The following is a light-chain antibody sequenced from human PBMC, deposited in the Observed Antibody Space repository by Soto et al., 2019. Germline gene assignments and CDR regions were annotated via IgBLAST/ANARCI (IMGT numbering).Light chain of an antibody. J-gene: IGLJ3*02. CDR2: EVS. CDR3: SSYTATTLL. V-gene: IGLV2-14*01. Sequence: QSVLTQPASVSGSPGQSITISCTGTSSDIGSNNYVSWFQQRPGKAPTLIIYEVSNRPSGVSNHLSGSKSGNTASLTISGLLTEDEAEYYCSSYTATTLLFGGGTKLTV. CDR1: SSDIGSNNY.